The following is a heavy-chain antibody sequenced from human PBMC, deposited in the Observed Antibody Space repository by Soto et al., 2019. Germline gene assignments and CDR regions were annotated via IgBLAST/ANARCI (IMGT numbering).Heavy chain of an antibody. Sequence: SETLSLTCTVSGGSVSTHYWSWIRQPPGKRLEWIGYIYYSRSTNYNPSLKSRVTISVDTSKNQFSLKLSSVTAADTAIYYCATSTIDRYSGYGNDYWGQGTLVTVSS. D-gene: IGHD5-12*01. J-gene: IGHJ4*02. CDR1: GGSVSTHY. CDR3: ATSTIDRYSGYGNDY. CDR2: IYYSRST. V-gene: IGHV4-59*02.